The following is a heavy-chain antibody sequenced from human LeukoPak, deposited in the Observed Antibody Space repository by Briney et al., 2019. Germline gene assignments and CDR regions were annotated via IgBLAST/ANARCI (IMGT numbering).Heavy chain of an antibody. CDR3: AREDGDDIFDY. J-gene: IGHJ4*02. V-gene: IGHV1-2*02. D-gene: IGHD3-10*01. Sequence: ASVKVSCKASGYTFTGYYMHWLRQAPGQGPEWMGWINPNSGYTYFAQKFQDRVSMTRDTSINTAYMELSRLTSDDSAVYSCAREDGDDIFDYWGPGTLVTVSS. CDR2: INPNSGYT. CDR1: GYTFTGYY.